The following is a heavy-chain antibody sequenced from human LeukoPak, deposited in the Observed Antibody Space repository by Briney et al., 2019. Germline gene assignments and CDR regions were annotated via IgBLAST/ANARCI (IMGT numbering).Heavy chain of an antibody. CDR2: ISYDGSNK. CDR1: GFTFSSYA. CDR3: ARERVDYDSSGYRKNWFDP. D-gene: IGHD3-22*01. J-gene: IGHJ5*02. V-gene: IGHV3-30*01. Sequence: PGRSLRLSCAASGFTFSSYAMHWVRQAPGKGLEWVAVISYDGSNKYYADSVKGRFTISRDNSKNTLYLQMNSLRAEDTAVYYCARERVDYDSSGYRKNWFDPWGQGTLVTVS.